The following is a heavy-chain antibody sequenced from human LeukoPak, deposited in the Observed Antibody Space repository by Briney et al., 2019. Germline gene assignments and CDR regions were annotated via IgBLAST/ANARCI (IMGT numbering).Heavy chain of an antibody. CDR1: GFTFSSYA. J-gene: IGHJ5*02. Sequence: GGPLRLSCAASGFTFSSYAMSWVRQAPGKGLEWVSAISGSGGSTYYADSVKGRFTISRDNSKNTLYLQMNSLRAEDTAVYYCAKDLKGDIVQWFDPWGQGTLVTVSS. V-gene: IGHV3-23*01. CDR3: AKDLKGDIVQWFDP. D-gene: IGHD2-8*01. CDR2: ISGSGGST.